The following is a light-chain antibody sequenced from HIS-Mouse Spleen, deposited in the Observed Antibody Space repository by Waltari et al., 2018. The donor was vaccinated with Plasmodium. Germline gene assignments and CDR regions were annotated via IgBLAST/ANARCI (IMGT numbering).Light chain of an antibody. Sequence: SYELTQPPSVSVSPGQTARITCSGDALPKKYAYWYQQKSGQAPVLVSYEYSKRPSGIPERFSGASSGTMATVTISGAQVEDEADYYCYSTDSSGNHRVFGGGTKLTVL. CDR2: EYS. CDR3: YSTDSSGNHRV. J-gene: IGLJ3*02. CDR1: ALPKKY. V-gene: IGLV3-10*01.